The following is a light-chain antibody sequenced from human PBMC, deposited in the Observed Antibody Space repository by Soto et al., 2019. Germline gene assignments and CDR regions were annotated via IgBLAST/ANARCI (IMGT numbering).Light chain of an antibody. V-gene: IGLV2-8*01. J-gene: IGLJ1*01. CDR2: EVS. Sequence: QSVLTQPPSASGSPGQSVTISFTGTSSDVGGYNYVSWYQQHPGKAPKLMIYEVSKRPSGVPDRFSGSKSGNTASLTVSGLKAEDEADYYCSSYAGSNNMGVFGTGTKLTVL. CDR1: SSDVGGYNY. CDR3: SSYAGSNNMGV.